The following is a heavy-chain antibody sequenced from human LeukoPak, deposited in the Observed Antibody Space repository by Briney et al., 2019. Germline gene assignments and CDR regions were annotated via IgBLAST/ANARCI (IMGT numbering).Heavy chain of an antibody. CDR3: ASTSLYGDYFDY. CDR2: IYYSGST. J-gene: IGHJ4*02. D-gene: IGHD4-17*01. Sequence: SETLSLTCTVSGGSISSYYWSWIRQPPGKGLEWIGYIYYSGSTNYNPYLKSRVTISVDTSKNQFSLKLSSVTAADTAVYYCASTSLYGDYFDYWGQGTLVTVSS. V-gene: IGHV4-59*08. CDR1: GGSISSYY.